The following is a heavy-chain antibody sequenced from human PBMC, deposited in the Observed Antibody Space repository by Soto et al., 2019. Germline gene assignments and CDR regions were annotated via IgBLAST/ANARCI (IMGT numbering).Heavy chain of an antibody. D-gene: IGHD2-2*01. V-gene: IGHV4-34*01. CDR2: INHSGST. CDR1: GGSFSGYY. Sequence: NPSETLSLTCAVYGGSFSGYYWSWIRQHTGKGLEWIGEINHSGSTNYNPSLKSRVTISVDTSKNQFSLKLSSVTAADTAVYYCARVKSSGYCSSTSCPAYYYYYMDVWGKGTTVTVSS. CDR3: ARVKSSGYCSSTSCPAYYYYYMDV. J-gene: IGHJ6*03.